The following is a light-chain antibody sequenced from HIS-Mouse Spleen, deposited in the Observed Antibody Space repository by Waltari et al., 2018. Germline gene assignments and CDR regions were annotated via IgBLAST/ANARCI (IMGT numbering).Light chain of an antibody. CDR2: GKN. J-gene: IGLJ2*01. Sequence: SSELTQDPAVSVALGQTVRITCQGDRLRSYSASWYQQKPGQAPVLVIHGKNTRPSGIPDRFSGSSSGNTASLTITGAQAEDEADYYCNSRDSSGNHVVFGGGTKLTVL. CDR3: NSRDSSGNHVV. CDR1: RLRSYS. V-gene: IGLV3-19*01.